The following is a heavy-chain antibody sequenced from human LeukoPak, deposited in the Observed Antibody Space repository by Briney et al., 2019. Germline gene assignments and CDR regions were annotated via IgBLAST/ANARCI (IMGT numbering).Heavy chain of an antibody. J-gene: IGHJ4*02. D-gene: IGHD3-3*01. CDR3: ARDHDFYRDPVKFDY. CDR2: IIPIFGTA. CDR1: GGTFSSYA. Sequence: SVKVSCKASGGTFSSYAISWVRQAPGQGLEWMGGIIPIFGTANYAQKLQGRVTMTTDTSTSTAYMELRSLRSDDTAVYYCARDHDFYRDPVKFDYWGQGTLVTVSS. V-gene: IGHV1-69*05.